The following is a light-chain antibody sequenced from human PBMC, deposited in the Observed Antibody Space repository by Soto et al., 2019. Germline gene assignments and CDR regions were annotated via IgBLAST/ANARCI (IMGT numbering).Light chain of an antibody. J-gene: IGLJ2*01. Sequence: QSVLTQPPSASGTPGQRVTISCSGSSSNLGSNTVNWYQVLPRAAPKLLIYNESQRPSGVPDRFSGSKSGTSASLAISGLQSEDEADYYCAAWDDSLDGPVFGGGTKLTVL. CDR3: AAWDDSLDGPV. V-gene: IGLV1-44*01. CDR2: NES. CDR1: SSNLGSNT.